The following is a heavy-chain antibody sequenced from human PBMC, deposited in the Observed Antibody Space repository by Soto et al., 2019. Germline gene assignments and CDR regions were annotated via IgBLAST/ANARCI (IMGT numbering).Heavy chain of an antibody. Sequence: PSETLSLTCTVSGGSISSYYWSWIRQPPGKGLEWIGYIYYSGGTNYNPSLKSRVTISVDTSKNQFSLKLSSVTAADTAVYYCARQGSGYSNYAGLDYWGQGTLVTVSS. J-gene: IGHJ4*02. CDR3: ARQGSGYSNYAGLDY. CDR2: IYYSGGT. V-gene: IGHV4-59*01. CDR1: GGSISSYY. D-gene: IGHD4-4*01.